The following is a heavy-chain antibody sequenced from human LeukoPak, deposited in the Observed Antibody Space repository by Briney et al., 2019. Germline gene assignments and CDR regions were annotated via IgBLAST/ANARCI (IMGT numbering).Heavy chain of an antibody. V-gene: IGHV4-34*01. CDR1: GGSFSGYY. CDR2: INHSGST. CDR3: ARVKHYIWGSYRYVWFDP. D-gene: IGHD3-16*02. Sequence: KPSETLPLTCAVYGGSFSGYYWSWIRQPPGKGLEWIGEINHSGSTNYNPPLKSRVTISVDTSKNQFSLKLSSVTAADTAVYYCARVKHYIWGSYRYVWFDPWGQGTLVTVSS. J-gene: IGHJ5*02.